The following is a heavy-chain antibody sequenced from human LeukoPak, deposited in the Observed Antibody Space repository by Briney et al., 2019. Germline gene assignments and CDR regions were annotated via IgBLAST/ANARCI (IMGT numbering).Heavy chain of an antibody. V-gene: IGHV3-30*04. CDR1: GFTFSSYA. D-gene: IGHD6-13*01. J-gene: IGHJ4*02. CDR2: ISYDGSNK. CDR3: ARVVGSSWSDY. Sequence: GRSLRLSCAASGFTFSSYAMHWVRQAPGKGLEWVAVISYDGSNKYYADSVKGRFTISRDNSKNTLYLQMNSLRAEDTAMYYCARVVGSSWSDYWGQGTLVTVSS.